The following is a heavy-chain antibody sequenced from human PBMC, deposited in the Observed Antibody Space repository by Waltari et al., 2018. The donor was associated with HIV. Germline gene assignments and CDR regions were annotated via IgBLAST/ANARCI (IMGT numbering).Heavy chain of an antibody. CDR2: TSFRSEWRY. Sequence: QVRLQVSGPGLVKASETLSLTCVVTGDSISSNSAAWNWIRQSPWRGLEWLGKTSFRSEWRYDYATSVESRMSFTVEGSKNQLSLHLDSLTPDDSATYYCVRDAFGFDFWSRGNVVSVS. J-gene: IGHJ5*01. CDR1: GDSISSNSAA. D-gene: IGHD3-16*01. CDR3: VRDAFGFDF. V-gene: IGHV6-1*01.